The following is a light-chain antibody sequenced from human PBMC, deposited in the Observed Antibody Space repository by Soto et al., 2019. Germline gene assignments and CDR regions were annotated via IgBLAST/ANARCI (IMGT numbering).Light chain of an antibody. Sequence: QSALTQPRSVSGSPEQSVTMSCTGTSSDIGGYNYVSWYQQHPGKAPKLIIYDVSRRPSGVPDRFSGPKSGNTASLTISGLQAEDEADYFCCSYAGSYSWVFGEGTQLTVL. V-gene: IGLV2-11*01. CDR2: DVS. CDR1: SSDIGGYNY. CDR3: CSYAGSYSWV. J-gene: IGLJ2*01.